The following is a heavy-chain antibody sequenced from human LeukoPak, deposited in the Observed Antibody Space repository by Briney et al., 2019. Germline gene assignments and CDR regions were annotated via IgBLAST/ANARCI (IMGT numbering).Heavy chain of an antibody. CDR1: GGSISSSNW. Sequence: SETLSLTCAVSGGSISSSNWWSWVRQPPGKGLEWIGEINHSGSTNYNPSLKSRVTISVDTSKNQFSLKLSSVTAADTAVYYCARGVRVDWLFYNWFDPWGQGTLVTVSS. CDR2: INHSGST. CDR3: ARGVRVDWLFYNWFDP. D-gene: IGHD3-9*01. V-gene: IGHV4-4*02. J-gene: IGHJ5*02.